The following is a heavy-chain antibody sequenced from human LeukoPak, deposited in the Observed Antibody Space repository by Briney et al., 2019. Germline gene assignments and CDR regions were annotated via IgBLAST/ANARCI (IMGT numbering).Heavy chain of an antibody. CDR2: IYWDDDK. J-gene: IGHJ5*02. Sequence: TLSLTCTVSGGSMTNYYWNWIRQPPGKALEWLALIYWDDDKRYSPSLKSRLTITKDTSKNQVVLTMTNMDPVDTATYYCAHSRESGGGDRFDPWGQGTLVTVSS. D-gene: IGHD3-16*01. V-gene: IGHV2-5*08. CDR3: AHSRESGGGDRFDP. CDR1: GGSMTNYYW.